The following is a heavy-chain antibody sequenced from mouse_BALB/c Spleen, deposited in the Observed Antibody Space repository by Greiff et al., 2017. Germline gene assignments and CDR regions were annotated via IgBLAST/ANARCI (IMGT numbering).Heavy chain of an antibody. Sequence: EVQLVESGGDLVKPGGSLKLSCAASGFTFSSYGMSWVRQTPDKRLEWVATISSGGSYTYYPDSVKGRFTISRDNAKNTLYLQMSSLKSEDTAMYYCARQGVRYFDYWGQGTTLTVSS. CDR3: ARQGVRYFDY. V-gene: IGHV5-6*01. J-gene: IGHJ2*01. D-gene: IGHD5-1*01. CDR2: ISSGGSYT. CDR1: GFTFSSYG.